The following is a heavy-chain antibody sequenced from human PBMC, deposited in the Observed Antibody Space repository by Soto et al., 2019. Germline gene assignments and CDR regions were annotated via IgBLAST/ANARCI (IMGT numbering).Heavy chain of an antibody. CDR1: GYTFTSYY. V-gene: IGHV1-46*01. Sequence: GASVKVSCKASGYTFTSYYMHWVRQAPGQGLEWMGIINPSGGSTSYAQKFQGRVSMTRDTSTSTVYMELSSLRSEDTAVYYCARDQIDSGSYYHLDYWGQGTLVTVSS. CDR3: ARDQIDSGSYYHLDY. CDR2: INPSGGST. D-gene: IGHD1-26*01. J-gene: IGHJ4*02.